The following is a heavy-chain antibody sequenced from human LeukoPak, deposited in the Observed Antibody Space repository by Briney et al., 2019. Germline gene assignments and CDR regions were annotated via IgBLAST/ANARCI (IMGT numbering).Heavy chain of an antibody. CDR2: IYPGDPDT. D-gene: IGHD6-13*01. V-gene: IGHV5-51*01. CDR1: GYSFTSDW. CDR3: ARLAAGTDYYYGMDV. Sequence: GESLKISCKGSGYSFTSDWIGWVRQMPGKGLEWMGIIYPGDPDTRYSPSFQGQVTISADKSISTAYLQWSSLKASDTAMYYCARLAAGTDYYYGMDVWGQGTTVTVSS. J-gene: IGHJ6*02.